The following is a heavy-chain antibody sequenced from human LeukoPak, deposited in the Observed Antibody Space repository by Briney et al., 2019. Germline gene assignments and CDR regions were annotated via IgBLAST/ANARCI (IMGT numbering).Heavy chain of an antibody. CDR1: GFTFSFYW. D-gene: IGHD1-14*01. V-gene: IGHV3-74*01. Sequence: GGSLRLSCAASGFTFSFYWMHWVRQVPVQVLVWVSRINPGGSSTAYADSVKGRFTISRDNAKNTLYLQMDSLRADDTGVYYCARSNQADDYWGQGTLVTVSS. CDR3: ARSNQADDY. J-gene: IGHJ4*02. CDR2: INPGGSST.